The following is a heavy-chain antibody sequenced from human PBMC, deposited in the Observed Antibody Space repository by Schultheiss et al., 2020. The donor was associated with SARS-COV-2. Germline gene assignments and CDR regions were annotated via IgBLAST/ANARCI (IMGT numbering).Heavy chain of an antibody. J-gene: IGHJ4*02. V-gene: IGHV4-31*01. CDR3: ARGRYVAAAGYYFDS. Sequence: SETLSLTCTVSGVSVDSGGYYWSWIRQHPGKGLEWIGYIYYSGSTYYNPSLKSLGTISVDTSKNQFSLKLSSVTAADTAVYYCARGRYVAAAGYYFDSWGQGTLVTVSS. CDR1: GVSVDSGGYY. D-gene: IGHD6-13*01. CDR2: IYYSGST.